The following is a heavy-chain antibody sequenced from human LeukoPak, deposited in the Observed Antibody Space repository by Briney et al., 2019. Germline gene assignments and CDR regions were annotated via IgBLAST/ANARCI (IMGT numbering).Heavy chain of an antibody. D-gene: IGHD6-6*01. CDR2: INPNSGGT. CDR1: GYTFTRYY. J-gene: IGHJ4*02. Sequence: ASVNVSCKASGYTFTRYYLHWVRQAPGQGLEWMGRINPNSGGTNYAQKFQGRVTMTRDTSISTAYMELSRLRSDDTAVYYCAIAAQGYFDYWGQGTLVTVSS. CDR3: AIAAQGYFDY. V-gene: IGHV1-2*06.